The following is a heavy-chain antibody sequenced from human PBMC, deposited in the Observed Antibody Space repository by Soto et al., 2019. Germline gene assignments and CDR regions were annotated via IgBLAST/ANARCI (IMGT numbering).Heavy chain of an antibody. CDR1: GLTFSSYW. D-gene: IGHD3-10*01. Sequence: EVQLVEFGGGLAQPGGSLRLSCAASGLTFSSYWMYWVRQAPGEGLVWVSRINSDGSSTTYADSVKGRFTVSRDNAKDTLYLHMNSLRVEDTAVYYCARDGGYFDYWGQGILVTVSS. V-gene: IGHV3-74*01. CDR2: INSDGSST. J-gene: IGHJ4*02. CDR3: ARDGGYFDY.